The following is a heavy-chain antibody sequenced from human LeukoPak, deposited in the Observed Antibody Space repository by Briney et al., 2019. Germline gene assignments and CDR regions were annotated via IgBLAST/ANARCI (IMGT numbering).Heavy chain of an antibody. Sequence: SETLSLTCTVSGVSISSSNSYWGWIRQPPGKGLEWIGSIYYSGNTYYNASLKSQVSISIDTSKNQFSLRLTSVTAADTAVYYCASYSSSLAYNWFDPWGQGTLVTVSS. J-gene: IGHJ5*02. CDR1: GVSISSSNSY. D-gene: IGHD6-13*01. CDR3: ASYSSSLAYNWFDP. CDR2: IYYSGNT. V-gene: IGHV4-39*01.